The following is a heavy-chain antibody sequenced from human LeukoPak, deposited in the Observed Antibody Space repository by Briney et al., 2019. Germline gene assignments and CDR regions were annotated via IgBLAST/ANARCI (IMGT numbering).Heavy chain of an antibody. CDR1: GFTFSSYW. Sequence: GGSLRLSCAASGFTFSSYWMSWVRQAPGKGLEWVASIKQDGSEKYYVDSVKGRFTISRDNAKNSLYLQMNSLRAEDTAVYYCARGTIAAAGYYYFDYWGQGTQVTVSS. V-gene: IGHV3-7*04. D-gene: IGHD6-13*01. J-gene: IGHJ4*02. CDR3: ARGTIAAAGYYYFDY. CDR2: IKQDGSEK.